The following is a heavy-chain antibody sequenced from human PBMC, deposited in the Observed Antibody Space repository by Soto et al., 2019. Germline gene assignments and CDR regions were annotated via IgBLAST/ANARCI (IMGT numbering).Heavy chain of an antibody. Sequence: QVQLQQWGAGLLKPSETLSLTCAVYGGSFSGYTWIWIRQPPGKGLEWIGEINHSGTTNHNPSLKSRVIISVDTSKKQFSLRLTSVTAADTAVYYCARGSDYTSSFDYWGPGTLVTVSS. CDR2: INHSGTT. V-gene: IGHV4-34*01. D-gene: IGHD3-16*01. J-gene: IGHJ4*02. CDR1: GGSFSGYT. CDR3: ARGSDYTSSFDY.